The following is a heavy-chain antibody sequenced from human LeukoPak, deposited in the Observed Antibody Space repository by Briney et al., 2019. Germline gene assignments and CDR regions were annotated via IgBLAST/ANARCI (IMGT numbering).Heavy chain of an antibody. Sequence: GGSLRLSCAASGFTFSDYYMSWIRQAPGKGLEWVSYISSSSSYTNYADSVKGRFTISRDNSKNTLYLQMGSLRAEDMAVYYCARGMTTVTWAFDIWGQGTMVTVSS. J-gene: IGHJ3*02. V-gene: IGHV3-11*06. D-gene: IGHD4-17*01. CDR2: ISSSSSYT. CDR3: ARGMTTVTWAFDI. CDR1: GFTFSDYY.